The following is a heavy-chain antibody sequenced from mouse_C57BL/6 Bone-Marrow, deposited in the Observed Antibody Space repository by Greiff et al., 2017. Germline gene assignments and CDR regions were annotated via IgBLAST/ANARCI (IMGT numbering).Heavy chain of an antibody. J-gene: IGHJ4*01. CDR1: GFSLTSYG. D-gene: IGHD1-1*01. V-gene: IGHV2-5*01. CDR3: AKRGYGRSYYAMDY. CDR2: IWRGGST. Sequence: VQLVESGPGLVQPSQSLSITCTVSGFSLTSYGVHWVRQSPGKGLEWLGVIWRGGSTDYNAAFMSRLSITKDNSKSQVFFKMNSLQADDTAIYYCAKRGYGRSYYAMDYWGQGTSVTVSS.